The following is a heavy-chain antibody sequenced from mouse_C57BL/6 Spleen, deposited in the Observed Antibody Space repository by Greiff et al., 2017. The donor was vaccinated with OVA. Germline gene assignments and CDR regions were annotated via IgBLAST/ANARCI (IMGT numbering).Heavy chain of an antibody. J-gene: IGHJ2*01. CDR2: IDPETGGT. CDR1: GYTFTDYE. V-gene: IGHV1-15*01. CDR3: TRYDYGKEFDY. Sequence: QVQLQQSGAELVRPGASVTLSCKASGYTFTDYEMHWVKQTPVHGLEWIGAIDPETGGTAYNQKFKGKAILTADKSSSTAYMELRSLTSEDSAVYYCTRYDYGKEFDYWGQGTTLTVSS. D-gene: IGHD2-4*01.